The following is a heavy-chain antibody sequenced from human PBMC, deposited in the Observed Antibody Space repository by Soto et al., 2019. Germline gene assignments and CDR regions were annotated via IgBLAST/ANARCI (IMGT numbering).Heavy chain of an antibody. V-gene: IGHV3-30*18. D-gene: IGHD1-26*01. CDR1: GFTFSSYG. CDR2: ISYDGSNK. J-gene: IGHJ6*02. CDR3: AKGPTWGAVPDLNSPVWSYYYYGMDV. Sequence: GGSLRLSCAASGFTFSSYGMHWVRQAPGKGLEWVAVISYDGSNKYYADSVKGRFTISRDNSKNTLYLQMNSLRAEDTAVYYRAKGPTWGAVPDLNSPVWSYYYYGMDVWGQGTTVTVSS.